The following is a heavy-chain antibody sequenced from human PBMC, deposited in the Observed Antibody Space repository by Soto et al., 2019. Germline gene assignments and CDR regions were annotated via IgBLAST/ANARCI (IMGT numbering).Heavy chain of an antibody. J-gene: IGHJ6*02. V-gene: IGHV3-11*05. CDR3: AREYYYTMEV. CDR1: GFTFRAYY. CDR2: IDSSTKYT. Sequence: QVQLVESGGGLVRPGGSLRLSCEASGFTFRAYYMTWFRQAPGKGLEWLSYIDSSTKYTNYADSVKGRFTISRDNAKNSLYLQMNSRRADDTAVYYCAREYYYTMEVWGQGTMVTVSS.